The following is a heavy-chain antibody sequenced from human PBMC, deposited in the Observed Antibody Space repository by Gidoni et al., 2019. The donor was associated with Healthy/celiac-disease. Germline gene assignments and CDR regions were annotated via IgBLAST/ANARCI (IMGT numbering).Heavy chain of an antibody. J-gene: IGHJ6*02. Sequence: QVQLVQSGAEVKKPGSSVKVSCKASGGTFSSYAISWVRQAPGQGLEWMGGIIPIFGTGNYAQKFQGRVTITADESTSTAYMELSSLRSEDTAVYYCARDFGYCSSTSCYTYYYYGMDVWGQGTTVTVSS. V-gene: IGHV1-69*01. CDR1: GGTFSSYA. CDR2: IIPIFGTG. D-gene: IGHD2-2*02. CDR3: ARDFGYCSSTSCYTYYYYGMDV.